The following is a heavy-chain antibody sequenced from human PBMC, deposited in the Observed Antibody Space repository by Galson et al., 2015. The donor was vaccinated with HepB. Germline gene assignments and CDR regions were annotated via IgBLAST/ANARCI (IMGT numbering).Heavy chain of an antibody. D-gene: IGHD6-13*01. V-gene: IGHV3-7*03. J-gene: IGHJ4*02. CDR3: ARDRLAIAAAAIFGY. Sequence: SLRLSCAASGFTFSSYWMSWVRQAPGKGLEWVANIKQDGSEKYYVDSVKGRFTISRDNAKNSLYLQMNSLRAEDTAVYYCARDRLAIAAAAIFGYWGQGTLVTVSS. CDR1: GFTFSSYW. CDR2: IKQDGSEK.